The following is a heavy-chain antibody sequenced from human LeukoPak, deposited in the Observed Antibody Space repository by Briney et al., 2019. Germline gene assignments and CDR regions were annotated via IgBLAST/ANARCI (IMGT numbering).Heavy chain of an antibody. V-gene: IGHV1-46*01. CDR1: GYTFTSYY. Sequence: ASVKVSCKASGYTFTSYYMHWVRQPPGEGLEWMGIINPTGGSTSYAQKFQGRVTMTSDTSTSTVYMELSSLRSEDTAVYYCARDHYHKIHSVMVTAPDYWGQGTLVIVSS. CDR2: INPTGGST. D-gene: IGHD2-21*02. CDR3: ARDHYHKIHSVMVTAPDY. J-gene: IGHJ4*02.